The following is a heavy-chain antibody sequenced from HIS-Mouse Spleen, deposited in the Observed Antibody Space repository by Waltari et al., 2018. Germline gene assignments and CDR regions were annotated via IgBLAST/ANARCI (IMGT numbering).Heavy chain of an antibody. D-gene: IGHD6-13*01. Sequence: QVQLVQSGAEVKKPGASVKVSCKASGYTFTGYYMHWVRPAPGQGLGWMGWNNPNSGGTNYAQKFQGRVTMTRDTSISTAYMELSRLRSDDTAVYYCARWGRDGRIAAAGANAFDIWGQGTMVTVSS. J-gene: IGHJ3*02. CDR1: GYTFTGYY. V-gene: IGHV1-2*02. CDR2: NNPNSGGT. CDR3: ARWGRDGRIAAAGANAFDI.